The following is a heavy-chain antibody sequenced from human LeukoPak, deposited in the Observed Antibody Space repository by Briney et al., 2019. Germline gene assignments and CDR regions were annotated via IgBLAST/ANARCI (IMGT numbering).Heavy chain of an antibody. CDR2: IYTSGST. CDR1: GGSISSGSYY. V-gene: IGHV4-61*02. CDR3: AREGGHSYGKPFDY. D-gene: IGHD5-18*01. Sequence: SETLSLTCTVSGGSISSGSYYWSWIRQPAGKGLEWIGRIYTSGSTNYNPSLKSRVTISVDTSKNQFSLKLSSVTAADTAVYYCAREGGHSYGKPFDYWGQGTLVTVSS. J-gene: IGHJ4*02.